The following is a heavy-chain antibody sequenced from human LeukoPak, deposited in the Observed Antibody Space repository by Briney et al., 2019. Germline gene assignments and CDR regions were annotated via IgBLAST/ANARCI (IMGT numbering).Heavy chain of an antibody. D-gene: IGHD3-22*01. Sequence: HPGGSLRLSRAASGFTFSSYAMSWVRQAPGKGLEWVSAISGSGGSTYYADSVKGRFTISRDNSKNTLYLQMNSLRAEDTAVYYCAKDPYYYDSSGYYRWGQGTLVTVSS. CDR2: ISGSGGST. V-gene: IGHV3-23*01. CDR3: AKDPYYYDSSGYYR. J-gene: IGHJ4*02. CDR1: GFTFSSYA.